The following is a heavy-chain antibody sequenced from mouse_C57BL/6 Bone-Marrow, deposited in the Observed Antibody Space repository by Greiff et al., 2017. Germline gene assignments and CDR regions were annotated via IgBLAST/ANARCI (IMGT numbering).Heavy chain of an antibody. CDR3: ARWDTTVVASYYFDY. CDR2: IHPNSGST. J-gene: IGHJ2*01. D-gene: IGHD1-1*01. V-gene: IGHV1-64*01. Sequence: QVQLQQPGAELVKPGASVKLSCKASGYTFTSYWMHWVKQRPGQGLEWIGMIHPNSGSTNYNEKFKSKATLTVDKSSSTAYMQLRSLTSEDSAVYYCARWDTTVVASYYFDYWGQGTTLTVSS. CDR1: GYTFTSYW.